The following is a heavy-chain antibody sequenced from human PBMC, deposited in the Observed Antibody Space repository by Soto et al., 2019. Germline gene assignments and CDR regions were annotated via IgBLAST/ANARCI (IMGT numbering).Heavy chain of an antibody. V-gene: IGHV3-74*01. Sequence: EVQLVESGGGLVQPGGSLRLSCAASGFTFSSYWMHWVRQAPGKGLVWVSRINSAGSTISYADSVKGRFTISRDNAKNSMYLQMNSLGAEDTAVYYCARPLGSAAPPSGMDVWGQGTTVIVSS. CDR2: INSAGSTI. J-gene: IGHJ6*02. D-gene: IGHD2-15*01. CDR3: ARPLGSAAPPSGMDV. CDR1: GFTFSSYW.